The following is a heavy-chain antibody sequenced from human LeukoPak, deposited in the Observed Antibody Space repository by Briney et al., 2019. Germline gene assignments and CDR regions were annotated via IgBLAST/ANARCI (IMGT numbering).Heavy chain of an antibody. CDR1: GFTFISYG. D-gene: IGHD2-21*02. CDR3: ARELPREVTLDY. Sequence: GGFLRLSCAASGFTFISYGMQWVRQAPGKGLVWVSRINNGGSDMSYADSVKGRFTISRDNAKNTLYLQMKSLRAEDTAVYYCARELPREVTLDYWGQGTPVTVSS. J-gene: IGHJ4*01. CDR2: INNGGSDM. V-gene: IGHV3-74*01.